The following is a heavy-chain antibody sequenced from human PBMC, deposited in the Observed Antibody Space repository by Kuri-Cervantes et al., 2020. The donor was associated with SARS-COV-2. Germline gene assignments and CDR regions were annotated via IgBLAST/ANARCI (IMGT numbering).Heavy chain of an antibody. CDR1: GFTFSSYW. CDR3: AKAAFLKLPDY. V-gene: IGHV3-7*01. D-gene: IGHD3-3*01. CDR2: IKQDGSEK. J-gene: IGHJ4*02. Sequence: GESLKISCAASGFTFSSYWMSWVRQAPGKGLEWVANIKQDGSEKYYADSVKGRFTISRDNSKNMLYLQMNSLRAEDTAVYYCAKAAFLKLPDYWGQGTLVTVSS.